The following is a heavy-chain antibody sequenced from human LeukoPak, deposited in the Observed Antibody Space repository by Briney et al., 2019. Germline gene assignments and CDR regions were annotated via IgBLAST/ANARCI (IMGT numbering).Heavy chain of an antibody. CDR3: AKATQRYCTGGTCYPLDY. J-gene: IGHJ4*02. CDR1: GFTFGNYA. Sequence: PGGSLRVSCAASGFTFGNYAMAWVRQSPGKGLEWVSCITDIGKNTYHTDSVKGRFTISRDNSKNTLSLQMNSLRVEDTAVYYCAKATQRYCTGGTCYPLDYWGQGTLVTVSS. V-gene: IGHV3-23*01. D-gene: IGHD2-8*02. CDR2: ITDIGKNT.